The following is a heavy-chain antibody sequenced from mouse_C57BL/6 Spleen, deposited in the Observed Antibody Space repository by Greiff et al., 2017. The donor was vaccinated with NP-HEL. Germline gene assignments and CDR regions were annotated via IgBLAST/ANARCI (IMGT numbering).Heavy chain of an antibody. J-gene: IGHJ2*01. D-gene: IGHD1-1*01. CDR3: ARSRVTTVVARGAFDY. Sequence: EVKLMESGGGLVKPGGSLKLSCAASGFTFSDYGMHWVRQAPEKGLEWVAYISSGSSTIYYADTVKGRFTISRDNAKNTLFLQMTSLRSEDTAMYYCARSRVTTVVARGAFDYWGQSTTLTVSS. V-gene: IGHV5-17*01. CDR1: GFTFSDYG. CDR2: ISSGSSTI.